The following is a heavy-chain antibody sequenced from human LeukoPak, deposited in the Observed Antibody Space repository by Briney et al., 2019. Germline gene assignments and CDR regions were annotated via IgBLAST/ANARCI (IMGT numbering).Heavy chain of an antibody. CDR3: AKGGGIAAAAYYYMDV. V-gene: IGHV3-23*01. D-gene: IGHD6-13*01. CDR2: ISGSGGTT. CDR1: GFTFSSYA. Sequence: GGSLRLSCAASGFTFSSYAMSWLRQAPGKGLEWVSAISGSGGTTYYADSVKGRFTISRDNSKNTLYLQMKSLRAEDTTVYYCAKGGGIAAAAYYYMDVWGKGTTVTVSS. J-gene: IGHJ6*03.